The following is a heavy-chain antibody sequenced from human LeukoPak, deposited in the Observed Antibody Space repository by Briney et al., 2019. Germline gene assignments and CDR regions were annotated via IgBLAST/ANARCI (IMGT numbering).Heavy chain of an antibody. V-gene: IGHV3-74*01. CDR2: IDTDGSGT. Sequence: QSGGSLRLSCVASGFTFDTYWMHWVRQAPGKGLVWVSHIDTDGSGTGYADSVKGRFIISRDNAKNTLYLQMHSLRAEDTAVYYCARSGPEHWGSNYYFYMDVWGKGTTVTVSS. D-gene: IGHD7-27*01. CDR3: ARSGPEHWGSNYYFYMDV. J-gene: IGHJ6*03. CDR1: GFTFDTYW.